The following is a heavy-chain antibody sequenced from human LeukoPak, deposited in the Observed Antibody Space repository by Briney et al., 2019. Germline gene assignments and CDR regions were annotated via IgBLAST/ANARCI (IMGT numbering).Heavy chain of an antibody. CDR2: IIPIFSTA. CDR1: GGTFSSYA. V-gene: IGHV1-69*05. D-gene: IGHD4-23*01. Sequence: GASVKVSCKASGGTFSSYAISWVRQARGQALEWMGRIIPIFSTANYAQKFQGRVTITTDESTSTAYMELSSLRSEDTAVYYCARAGYDDYGGNLPFDYWGQGTLVTVSS. J-gene: IGHJ4*02. CDR3: ARAGYDDYGGNLPFDY.